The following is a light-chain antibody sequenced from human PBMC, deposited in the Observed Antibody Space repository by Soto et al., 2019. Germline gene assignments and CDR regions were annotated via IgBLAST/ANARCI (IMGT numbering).Light chain of an antibody. CDR2: EGS. Sequence: QSVLTQPASVSGSPGQSITISCTGTSSDVASYNLVSWYQQHPGKAPKLMIYEGSKRPSGVSNRFSGSKSGNTASLTISGLQAEDEADYYCCSYAGSSTVVFGGGTKVTVL. J-gene: IGLJ2*01. CDR3: CSYAGSSTVV. V-gene: IGLV2-23*01. CDR1: SSDVASYNL.